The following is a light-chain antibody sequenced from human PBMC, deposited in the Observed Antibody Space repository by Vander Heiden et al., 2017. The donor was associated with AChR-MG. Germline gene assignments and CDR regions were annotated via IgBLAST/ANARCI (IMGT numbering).Light chain of an antibody. CDR3: QVWDSSSDHVV. V-gene: IGLV3-21*02. CDR2: DDS. Sequence: SYVLTQPPSVSVAPGQTARITCGGNNIGSESVHWYQQEPGQAPVLVVYDDSDRPSGIPEGFSGSNSGNTATLTIRRVEAGDEADYYCQVWDSSSDHVVFGGGTKLTVL. J-gene: IGLJ2*01. CDR1: NIGSES.